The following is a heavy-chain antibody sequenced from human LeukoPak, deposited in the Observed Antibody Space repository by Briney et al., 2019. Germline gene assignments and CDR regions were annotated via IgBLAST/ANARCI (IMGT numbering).Heavy chain of an antibody. CDR3: AKELRRITIFGVVTFDY. Sequence: GGSLRLSCAASGFTFSSYGMHWVRQASGKGLEWVAFIRYDGSNKYYADSVKGRFTISRDNSKNTLYLQMNSLRAEDTAVYYCAKELRRITIFGVVTFDYWGQGTLVTVSS. J-gene: IGHJ4*02. CDR2: IRYDGSNK. D-gene: IGHD3-3*01. V-gene: IGHV3-30*02. CDR1: GFTFSSYG.